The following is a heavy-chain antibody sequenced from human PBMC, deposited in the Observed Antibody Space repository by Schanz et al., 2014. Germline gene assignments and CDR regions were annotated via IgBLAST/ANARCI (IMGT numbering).Heavy chain of an antibody. J-gene: IGHJ6*02. D-gene: IGHD2-15*01. V-gene: IGHV4-39*01. CDR2: ISYSGST. Sequence: QLQLQESGPGLVKPSETLSLTCTVSGGSISGSSYHWGWTRQPPGKGPEWIGTISYSGSTYYNPPIKSRATIPVDQPKNQSPLKWFSVTAADTAIYYCARQERGIWGHNGMDVWGQGTTVTVSS. CDR3: ARQERGIWGHNGMDV. CDR1: GGSISGSSYH.